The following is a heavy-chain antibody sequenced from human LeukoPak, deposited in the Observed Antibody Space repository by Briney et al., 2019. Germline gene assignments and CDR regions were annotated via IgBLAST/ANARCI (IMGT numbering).Heavy chain of an antibody. CDR3: AKDYDIEAGTYFDY. Sequence: GGSLRLSCAASGFTFSSYGMHWVRQAPGKGLEWVAVISYDGSNKYYADSVEGRFTISRDNSKNTLYLQMNSLRAEDTAVYYCAKDYDIEAGTYFDYWDQGTLVTVSS. CDR1: GFTFSSYG. J-gene: IGHJ4*02. D-gene: IGHD3-9*01. CDR2: ISYDGSNK. V-gene: IGHV3-30*18.